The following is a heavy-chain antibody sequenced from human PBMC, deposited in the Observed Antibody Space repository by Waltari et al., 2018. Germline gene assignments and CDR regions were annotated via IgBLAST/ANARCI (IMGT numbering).Heavy chain of an antibody. CDR1: GDSVSSNSAA. CDR2: TYYRSKWYN. CDR3: ARAARIYYYDSSGYYDY. Sequence: QVQLQQSGPGLVKPSQTLSLTCAISGDSVSSNSAAWHWIRQSPSRGLEWLGRTYYRSKWYNDYAVSVKSRITINPDTSKNQFSLQLNSVTPEDTAVYYCARAARIYYYDSSGYYDYWGQGTLVTVSS. J-gene: IGHJ4*02. D-gene: IGHD3-22*01. V-gene: IGHV6-1*01.